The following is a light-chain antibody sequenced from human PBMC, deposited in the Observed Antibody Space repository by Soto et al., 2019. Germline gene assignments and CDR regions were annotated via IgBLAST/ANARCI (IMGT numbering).Light chain of an antibody. V-gene: IGLV2-14*03. CDR2: DVS. CDR1: SRDIGGYDF. CDR3: SSFSNSDTPYV. Sequence: QSVLAQPASVSGSPGQSITISCAGSSRDIGGYDFVSWYQQHPGEVPKLIIFDVSDRPSGVSDRFSGSKSRDTASLTISGLQVEDEADHYCSSFSNSDTPYVFGTGTKVTVL. J-gene: IGLJ1*01.